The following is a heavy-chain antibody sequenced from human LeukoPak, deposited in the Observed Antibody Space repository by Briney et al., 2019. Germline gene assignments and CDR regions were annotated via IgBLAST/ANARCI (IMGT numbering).Heavy chain of an antibody. J-gene: IGHJ6*03. CDR2: IIPIFGTA. Sequence: ASVKVSCKASGYTFTSYGISWVRQAPGQGLEWMGGIIPIFGTANYAQKFQGRVTITADESTSTAYMELSSLRSEDTAVYYCARAEVYYYYMDVWGKGTTVTVSS. V-gene: IGHV1-69*13. CDR1: GYTFTSYG. CDR3: ARAEVYYYYMDV.